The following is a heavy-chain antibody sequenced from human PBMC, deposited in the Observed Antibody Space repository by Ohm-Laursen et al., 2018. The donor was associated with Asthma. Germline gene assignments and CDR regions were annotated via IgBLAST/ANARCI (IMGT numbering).Heavy chain of an antibody. V-gene: IGHV3-21*01. Sequence: SLRLSCTASGYTFSRYSIHWIRQAPGKGLERVASISTASTFIYYADSVRGRFTTSRDNARNLVFLQMDSLRAEDTAVYYCARDGPELPTELDYWGPGTLVTVSS. D-gene: IGHD1-14*01. CDR3: ARDGPELPTELDY. CDR1: GYTFSRYS. J-gene: IGHJ4*02. CDR2: ISTASTFI.